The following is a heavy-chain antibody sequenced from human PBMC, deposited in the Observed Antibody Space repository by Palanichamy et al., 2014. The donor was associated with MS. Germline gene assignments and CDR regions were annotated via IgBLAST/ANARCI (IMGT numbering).Heavy chain of an antibody. Sequence: EVQLLESGGGLVQSGGSLRLSCAASGFTFTTYTMRWVRQAPGKGLEWVSTISAGGNSAYYTDSVKGRFTISRDNSKNTLFLQMSSLRADDTAVYYCARGSGYYFDYWGQGTLVTVSS. J-gene: IGHJ4*02. V-gene: IGHV3-23*01. CDR2: ISAGGNSA. CDR3: ARGSGYYFDY. D-gene: IGHD3-22*01. CDR1: GFTFTTYT.